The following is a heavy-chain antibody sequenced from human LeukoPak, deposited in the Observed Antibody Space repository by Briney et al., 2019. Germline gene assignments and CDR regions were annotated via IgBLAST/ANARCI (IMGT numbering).Heavy chain of an antibody. V-gene: IGHV3-48*03. CDR1: GFTFSTYE. Sequence: GGSLRPSCAASGFTFSTYEMNWVRLAPGKGLEWVSFISSSGRTTYYADSVKGRFTISRDNAKNSLYLQMNSLRAEDTAVFYCARGGNIGYNYNAFDVWGQGTMVTVSS. J-gene: IGHJ3*01. CDR3: ARGGNIGYNYNAFDV. D-gene: IGHD3-22*01. CDR2: ISSSGRTT.